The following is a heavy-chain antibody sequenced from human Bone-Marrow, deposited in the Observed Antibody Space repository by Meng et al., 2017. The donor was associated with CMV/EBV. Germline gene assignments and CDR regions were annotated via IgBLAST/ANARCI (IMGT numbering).Heavy chain of an antibody. CDR1: VYTFTSYG. D-gene: IGHD4-17*01. J-gene: IGHJ2*01. V-gene: IGHV1-18*01. CDR2: ISAYNGNT. CDR3: ARDPPLLEYGPPFDL. Sequence: VQLVKSGAEVKKPGAPVKCSCKASVYTFTSYGISWVRQAPGQGLEWMGWISAYNGNTNYAQKLQGRVTMTTDTSTSTAYMELRSLRSDDTAVYYCARDPPLLEYGPPFDLWGRGTLVTVSS.